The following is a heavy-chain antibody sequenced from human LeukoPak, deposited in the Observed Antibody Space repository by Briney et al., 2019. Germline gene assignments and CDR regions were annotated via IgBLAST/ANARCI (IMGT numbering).Heavy chain of an antibody. CDR2: IIPIFGTA. CDR3: ASTYDFWSGYSPMDV. CDR1: GGTFSSYA. D-gene: IGHD3-3*01. Sequence: GASVKVSCKASGGTFSSYAISWVRQAPGQGLEWMGGIIPIFGTANYAQKFQGRVTITADKSTSTAYMELSSLRSEDTAVYYCASTYDFWSGYSPMDVWGKGTTVTVSS. V-gene: IGHV1-69*06. J-gene: IGHJ6*04.